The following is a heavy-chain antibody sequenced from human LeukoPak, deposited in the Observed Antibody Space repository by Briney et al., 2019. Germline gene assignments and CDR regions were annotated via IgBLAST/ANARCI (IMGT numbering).Heavy chain of an antibody. J-gene: IGHJ4*02. D-gene: IGHD3-22*01. Sequence: SETLSLTCTVSGGSISSSSYYWGWLRQPPGKGLEWIGSIYYSGRTYYNPSLKSRVTISVDTSKNQFSLKLSSVTAADTAVYYCARDSDSSGYYFDYWGQGTLVTVSS. CDR3: ARDSDSSGYYFDY. CDR2: IYYSGRT. V-gene: IGHV4-39*07. CDR1: GGSISSSSYY.